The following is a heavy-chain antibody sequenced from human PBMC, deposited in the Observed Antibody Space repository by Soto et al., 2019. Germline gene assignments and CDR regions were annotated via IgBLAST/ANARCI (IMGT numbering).Heavy chain of an antibody. CDR1: GFTFSSYG. D-gene: IGHD6-19*01. Sequence: QVQLVESGGGVVQPGRSLRLSCAASGFTFSSYGIQWVRQAPGKGLEWVAVISYDGSLIYYADSVKGRFTISRDNSKNTLYLQMNSLRVEDTVVYYCAKEYTLYNSGWFFDYWGQGTLVTVSS. V-gene: IGHV3-30*18. CDR3: AKEYTLYNSGWFFDY. J-gene: IGHJ4*02. CDR2: ISYDGSLI.